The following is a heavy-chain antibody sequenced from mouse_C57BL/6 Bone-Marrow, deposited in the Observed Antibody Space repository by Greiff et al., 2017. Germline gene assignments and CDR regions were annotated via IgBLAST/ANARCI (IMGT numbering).Heavy chain of an antibody. Sequence: VHLVESGAELARPGASVKLSCKASGYTFTSYGISWVKQRTGQGLEWIGEIYPRSGNTYYNEKFKGKATLTADKSSSTAYMELRSLTSEDSAVYFCARRFSLYYDYDGYYFDYWGQGTTLTVSS. J-gene: IGHJ2*01. D-gene: IGHD2-4*01. CDR2: IYPRSGNT. CDR3: ARRFSLYYDYDGYYFDY. V-gene: IGHV1-81*01. CDR1: GYTFTSYG.